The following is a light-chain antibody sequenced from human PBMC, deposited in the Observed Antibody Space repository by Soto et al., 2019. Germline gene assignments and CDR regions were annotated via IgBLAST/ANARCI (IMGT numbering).Light chain of an antibody. CDR3: RSYATSNTIV. CDR2: EVS. Sequence: QSVLTQPASVSGSPGQSITISCTGTSSDVGNNNYVSWYQQHPGKAPKLMIFEVSDRPSGISNRFSGSKSGNTASLTISGLQSEDEDDYYCRSYATSNTIVFVTGNKVPXL. CDR1: SSDVGNNNY. V-gene: IGLV2-14*01. J-gene: IGLJ1*01.